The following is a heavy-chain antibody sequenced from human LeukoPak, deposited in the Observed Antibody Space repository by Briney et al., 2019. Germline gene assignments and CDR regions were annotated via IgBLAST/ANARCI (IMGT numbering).Heavy chain of an antibody. V-gene: IGHV3-30*04. D-gene: IGHD3-3*01. Sequence: GGSLRLSCAASEFTFSSYTMHWVRQAPGKGVEWVAVISYDGSNEYYADSVKGRFTISRDNSKSTLYLQMNSLRAEDATMYYCARAPSGYYPYFDYWGQGTLVTVSS. CDR2: ISYDGSNE. CDR1: EFTFSSYT. CDR3: ARAPSGYYPYFDY. J-gene: IGHJ4*02.